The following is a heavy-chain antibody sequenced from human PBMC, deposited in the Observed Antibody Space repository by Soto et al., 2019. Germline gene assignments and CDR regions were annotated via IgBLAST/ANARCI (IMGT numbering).Heavy chain of an antibody. V-gene: IGHV1-18*04. D-gene: IGHD1-26*01. CDR1: GYTFTRYG. J-gene: IGHJ4*02. Sequence: APVKGSCKAFGYTFTRYGISWGRQAPGQGLEWMGWISAYNGNTNYAQKLQGRVTMTTDTSTSTAYMELRSLRSDDTAVYYCARDLHGSYRRFDYWGQGTLVTVSS. CDR2: ISAYNGNT. CDR3: ARDLHGSYRRFDY.